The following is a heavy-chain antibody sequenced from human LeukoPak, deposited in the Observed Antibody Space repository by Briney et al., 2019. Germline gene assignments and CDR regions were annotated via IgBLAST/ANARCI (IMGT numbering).Heavy chain of an antibody. V-gene: IGHV1-8*01. CDR1: GYTFTTYD. CDR2: MNPNSGNT. J-gene: IGHJ6*02. Sequence: ASVKVPCKTSGYTFTTYDINWVRQATGQGLEWVGWMNPNSGNTGYVQKFQGRVTMTRNTSISTAYMELSSLRSEDTAVYYCARGTIVELPATSYYYYGMDVWGQGTTVTVSS. CDR3: ARGTIVELPATSYYYYGMDV. D-gene: IGHD2-2*01.